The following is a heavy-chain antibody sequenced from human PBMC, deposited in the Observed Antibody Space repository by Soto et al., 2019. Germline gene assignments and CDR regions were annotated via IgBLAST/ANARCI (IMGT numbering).Heavy chain of an antibody. CDR1: GFTFSSYW. Sequence: GGSLRLSGAASGFTFSSYWMHWVRQAPGKGLVWVSRINSDGRSTSYADSVKGRFTISRDNAKNTLYLQMNSLRAEDTAVYYCARGGDYRGLPPHDAFDIWGQGTMVTVSS. D-gene: IGHD3-16*01. CDR3: ARGGDYRGLPPHDAFDI. J-gene: IGHJ3*02. V-gene: IGHV3-74*01. CDR2: INSDGRST.